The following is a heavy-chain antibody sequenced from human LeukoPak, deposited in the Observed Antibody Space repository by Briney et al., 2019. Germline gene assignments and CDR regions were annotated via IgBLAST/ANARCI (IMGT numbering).Heavy chain of an antibody. J-gene: IGHJ4*02. CDR1: GFTFRSYA. D-gene: IGHD3-10*01. V-gene: IGHV3-30-3*01. Sequence: PGGSLRLSCAASGFTFRSYAMHWVRQAPGKGLEWVAVISYDGSNKYYADSVKGRFTISRDNSKNTLYLQMNSLRAEDTAVYYCARDHRAYYYGSGSFLWGQGTLVTVSS. CDR3: ARDHRAYYYGSGSFL. CDR2: ISYDGSNK.